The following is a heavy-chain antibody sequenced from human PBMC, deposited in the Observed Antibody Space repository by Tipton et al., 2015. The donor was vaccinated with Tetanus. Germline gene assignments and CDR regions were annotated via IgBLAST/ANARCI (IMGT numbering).Heavy chain of an antibody. CDR3: ARHSAMPAAIVYYAMDV. CDR1: GDSISSSTYY. V-gene: IGHV4-39*01. D-gene: IGHD2-2*02. J-gene: IGHJ6*02. Sequence: TLSLTCSLSGDSISSSTYYWGWIRQPPGKGLEWIGSIYENGDTYYNPSLKSRLTISVDTSKNQFSLRLSSVTAADTAVYYCARHSAMPAAIVYYAMDVWGQGTTVTVSS. CDR2: IYENGDT.